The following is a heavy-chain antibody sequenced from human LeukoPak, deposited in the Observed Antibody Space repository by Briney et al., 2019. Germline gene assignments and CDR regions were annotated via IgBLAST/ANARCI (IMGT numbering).Heavy chain of an antibody. CDR2: INPSGGST. J-gene: IGHJ4*02. CDR1: GYAFTSYY. V-gene: IGHV1-46*01. D-gene: IGHD4-23*01. Sequence: ASVKVSCKASGYAFTSYYMHWVRQAPGQGLEWMGIINPSGGSTSYAQKFQGRVTTTRDTSTSTVYMELSSLRSEDTAVYYCARVGGNSPTFDYWGQGTLVTVSS. CDR3: ARVGGNSPTFDY.